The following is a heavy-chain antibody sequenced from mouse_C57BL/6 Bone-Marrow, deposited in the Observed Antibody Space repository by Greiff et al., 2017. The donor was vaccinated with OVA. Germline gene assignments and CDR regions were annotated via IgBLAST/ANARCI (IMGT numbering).Heavy chain of an antibody. CDR3: ARGGLPDGDY. J-gene: IGHJ4*01. V-gene: IGHV1-55*01. Sequence: QVQLKQPGAELVKPGASVKMSCKASGYTFTSYWITWVKQRPGQGLEWIGDIYPGSGSTNYNEKFKSKATLTVDTSSSTAYMQLSSLTSEDSAFYYCARGGLPDGDYWGQGTSVTVSS. CDR2: IYPGSGST. CDR1: GYTFTSYW.